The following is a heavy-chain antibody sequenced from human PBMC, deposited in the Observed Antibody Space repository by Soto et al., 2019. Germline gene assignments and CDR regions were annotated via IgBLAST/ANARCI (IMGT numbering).Heavy chain of an antibody. CDR1: GGSISSGGYY. V-gene: IGHV4-31*03. J-gene: IGHJ5*02. CDR3: ARDPAP. Sequence: QVQLRESGPGLVKPSQTLSLTCTVSGGSISSGGYYWSLIRQHPGNGLEWIGYIYNSGSTYYNPALQSRVIISADTSTHQFSLKLRSVIAADTAVYYCARDPAPWGQGTLVTVSS. CDR2: IYNSGST.